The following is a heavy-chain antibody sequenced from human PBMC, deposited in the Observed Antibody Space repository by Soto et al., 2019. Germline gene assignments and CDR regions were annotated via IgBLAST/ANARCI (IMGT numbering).Heavy chain of an antibody. CDR3: ARGRYGDY. V-gene: IGHV1-18*01. CDR2: ISAHNGNT. J-gene: IGHJ4*02. Sequence: QVHLVQSGAEVKKPGASVKVSCKGSGYAFTTYGITWVRQAPGQGLEWMGWISAHNGNTNYAQKLQGRVTVTRDTCTSKASMELRSLRCEDTTVYYCARGRYGDYWGQGALITDPS. CDR1: GYAFTTYG. D-gene: IGHD1-1*01.